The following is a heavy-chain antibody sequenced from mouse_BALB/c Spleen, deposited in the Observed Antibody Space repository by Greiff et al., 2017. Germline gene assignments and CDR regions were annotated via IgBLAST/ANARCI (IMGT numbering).Heavy chain of an antibody. D-gene: IGHD2-3*01. CDR2: ILPGSGST. Sequence: VQLQQSGAELMKPGASVKISCKATGYTFSSYWIAWVKQRPGHGLEWIGEILPGSGSTNYNEKFKGKATFTADTSSHTAYMQLSSLTSEDSAVFYCARRGYYVGMDYWGQGPSVTVSS. V-gene: IGHV1-9*01. CDR3: ARRGYYVGMDY. CDR1: GYTFSSYW. J-gene: IGHJ4*01.